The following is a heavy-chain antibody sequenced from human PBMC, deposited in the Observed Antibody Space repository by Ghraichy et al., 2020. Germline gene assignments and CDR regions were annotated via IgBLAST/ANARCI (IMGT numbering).Heavy chain of an antibody. Sequence: ASVKVSCKVSGYTFTELSMHWVRQAPGKGLEWMGGFDPEDGETIYAQKFQGRVTMTEDTSTDTAYMELSSLRSEDTAVYYCATDPLPTVTILYGGQGTPVTVSS. J-gene: IGHJ4*02. D-gene: IGHD4-17*01. CDR3: ATDPLPTVTILY. CDR1: GYTFTELS. V-gene: IGHV1-24*01. CDR2: FDPEDGET.